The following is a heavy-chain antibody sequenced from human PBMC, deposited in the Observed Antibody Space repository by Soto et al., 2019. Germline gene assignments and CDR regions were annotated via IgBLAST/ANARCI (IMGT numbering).Heavy chain of an antibody. D-gene: IGHD3-10*01. Sequence: QVQLVESGGGVVQPGRSLRLSCAASGFTFSSYGMHWVRQAPGKGLEWVAVISYDGSNKYYADSVKGRFTISRDNSKNTLYLQMNSLRAEDTAVYYCAKEMGRGLIHSYYFDYWGQGTLVTVSS. CDR1: GFTFSSYG. V-gene: IGHV3-30*18. J-gene: IGHJ4*02. CDR3: AKEMGRGLIHSYYFDY. CDR2: ISYDGSNK.